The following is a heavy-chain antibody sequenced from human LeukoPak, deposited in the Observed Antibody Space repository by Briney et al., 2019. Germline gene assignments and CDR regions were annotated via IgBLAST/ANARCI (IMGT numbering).Heavy chain of an antibody. Sequence: PGGSPRLSRAASGFTFSSYAMSWLRQAPGKGLEWVSAISENGGTTYYADSVKGRSTISRDNSKNTLSLQLNSLRAEDTAVYYCAKEGPTGTTKFDYWGQGTLVTVSS. CDR1: GFTFSSYA. V-gene: IGHV3-23*01. CDR2: ISENGGTT. D-gene: IGHD1-1*01. J-gene: IGHJ4*02. CDR3: AKEGPTGTTKFDY.